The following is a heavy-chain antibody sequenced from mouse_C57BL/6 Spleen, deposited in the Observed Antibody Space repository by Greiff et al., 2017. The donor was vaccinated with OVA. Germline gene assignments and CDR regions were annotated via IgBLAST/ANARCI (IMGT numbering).Heavy chain of an antibody. CDR2: INPNNGGH. CDR3: ARGTTVVARYFDV. Sequence: VQLQQSGPELVKPGASVKMSCKASGYTFTDYNMHWVKQSHGKSLEWIGYINPNNGGHGSNYKFKGKGTLTVSKSSSTAYMELRSLTSEDSAVYYCARGTTVVARYFDVWGTGTTVTVSS. J-gene: IGHJ1*03. D-gene: IGHD1-1*01. CDR1: GYTFTDYN. V-gene: IGHV1-22*01.